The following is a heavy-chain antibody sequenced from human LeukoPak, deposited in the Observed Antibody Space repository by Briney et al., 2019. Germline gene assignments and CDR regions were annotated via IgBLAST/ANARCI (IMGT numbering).Heavy chain of an antibody. D-gene: IGHD6-19*01. J-gene: IGHJ5*02. Sequence: PSETLSLTCAVYGGSFSGYYWGWIRQPPGKGLEWIGEINHSGSTNYNPSLKSRVTISVDTSKNQFSLKLSSVTAADTAVYYCARDLRVAGNPNWFDPWGQGTLVTVSS. V-gene: IGHV4-34*01. CDR1: GGSFSGYY. CDR3: ARDLRVAGNPNWFDP. CDR2: INHSGST.